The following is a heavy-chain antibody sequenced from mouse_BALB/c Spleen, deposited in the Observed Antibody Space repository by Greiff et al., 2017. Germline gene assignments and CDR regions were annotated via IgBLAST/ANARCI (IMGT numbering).Heavy chain of an antibody. J-gene: IGHJ2*01. CDR2: IDPYNGGT. Sequence: VQLKQSGPELVKPGASVKVSCKASGYAFTSYNMYWVKQSHGKSLEWIGYIDPYNGGTSYNQKFKGKATLTVDKSSSTAYMHLNSLTSEDSAVYYCARFYYRYDEGGFDYWGQGTTLTVSS. D-gene: IGHD2-14*01. V-gene: IGHV1S135*01. CDR3: ARFYYRYDEGGFDY. CDR1: GYAFTSYN.